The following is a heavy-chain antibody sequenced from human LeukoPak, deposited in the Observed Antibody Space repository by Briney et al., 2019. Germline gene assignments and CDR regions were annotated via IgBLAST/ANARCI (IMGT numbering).Heavy chain of an antibody. D-gene: IGHD3-16*01. V-gene: IGHV1-46*01. Sequence: ASVKVSCKASGYTFTSYYMHWVRQAPGQGLEWMGIINPSGGSTNYAQKFQGRVTMTRDTSISTAYMELSRLRSDDTAVYYCARGGGMRRGSLNWFDPWGQGTLVTVSS. CDR3: ARGGGMRRGSLNWFDP. CDR2: INPSGGST. J-gene: IGHJ5*02. CDR1: GYTFTSYY.